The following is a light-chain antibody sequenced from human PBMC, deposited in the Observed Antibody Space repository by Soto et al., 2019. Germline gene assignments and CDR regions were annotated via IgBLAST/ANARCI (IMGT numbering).Light chain of an antibody. CDR3: QQYGSSPFT. Sequence: EIVLTQSPGTLSLSPGERATLSCRASQTVSNSYLAWYQQKPGQAPRLLIYGASSRPTGIPDRFSGSGSGTDFTLPISRLEPEDFAVYYCQQYGSSPFTFGPGTKVDIK. CDR2: GAS. V-gene: IGKV3-20*01. CDR1: QTVSNSY. J-gene: IGKJ3*01.